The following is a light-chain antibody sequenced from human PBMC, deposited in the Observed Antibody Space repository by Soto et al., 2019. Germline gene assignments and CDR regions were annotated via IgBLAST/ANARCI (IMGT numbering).Light chain of an antibody. CDR1: QSVTKS. CDR3: QQRSDWPPSLT. J-gene: IGKJ4*01. CDR2: ATS. V-gene: IGKV3-11*01. Sequence: EIVLKQSPATLTLSPGERATLSCRASQSVTKSLAWYQQKPGQAPRLLIFATSHRATDIPTRFSGSGSETDFTLTISSLEPEDFAVYYCQQRSDWPPSLTFGGGTKVEIK.